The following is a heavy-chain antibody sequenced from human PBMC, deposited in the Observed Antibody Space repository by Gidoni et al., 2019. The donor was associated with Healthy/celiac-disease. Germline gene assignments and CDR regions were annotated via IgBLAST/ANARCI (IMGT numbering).Heavy chain of an antibody. CDR2: INHRGST. CDR1: GGSFSGYY. V-gene: IGHV4-34*01. Sequence: QVQLQQWGARLLKPSETLSLTCAVYGGSFSGYYWSWIRQPPGKGLEWIGEINHRGSTNYNPSLKSRVTISVETSKNQFSLKLSSVTAADTAVYYCARRYGDYWGQGTLVTVSS. CDR3: ARRYGDY. J-gene: IGHJ4*02. D-gene: IGHD2-15*01.